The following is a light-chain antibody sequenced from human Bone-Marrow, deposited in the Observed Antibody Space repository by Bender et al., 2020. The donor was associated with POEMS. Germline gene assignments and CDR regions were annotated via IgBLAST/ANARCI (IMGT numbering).Light chain of an antibody. J-gene: IGLJ2*01. CDR3: QSYDSSLSGQVL. CDR2: GNN. V-gene: IGLV1-40*01. Sequence: QSVLAQPPSVSGAPGQRVTISCTGSSSNIGSGFDVHWYQQLPGTAPKLLIYGNNNRPSGVPDRFSGSKSGTSASLAITGLQAEDEADYFCQSYDSSLSGQVLFGGGTRLTVL. CDR1: SSNIGSGFD.